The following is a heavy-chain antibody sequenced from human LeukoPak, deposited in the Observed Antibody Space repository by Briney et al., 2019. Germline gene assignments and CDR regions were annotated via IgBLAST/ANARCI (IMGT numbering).Heavy chain of an antibody. V-gene: IGHV5-10-1*01. J-gene: IGHJ6*02. Sequence: GESLKISGKGSGYRFTSFWISWVRQMPGKGLDWMGWFDPSDSYTNYSPSFPGHVTISADKSISTAYLQWSSLKASDTAMYYCARHHRGYSYGPDGMDVWGQGTTVAVSS. CDR3: ARHHRGYSYGPDGMDV. CDR2: FDPSDSYT. CDR1: GYRFTSFW. D-gene: IGHD5-18*01.